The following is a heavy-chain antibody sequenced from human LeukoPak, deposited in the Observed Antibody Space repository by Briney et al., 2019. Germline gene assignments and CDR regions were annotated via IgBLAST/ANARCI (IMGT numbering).Heavy chain of an antibody. CDR2: ISSSGSTI. Sequence: GGSLRLSCAASGFTFSSYEMNWVRQAPGKALEWVSYISSSGSTIYYADSVKGRFTISRDNAKNSLYLQMNSLRAEDTAVYYCARDLSYYYGSGSYSYFDYWGQGTLVTVSS. CDR3: ARDLSYYYGSGSYSYFDY. J-gene: IGHJ4*02. D-gene: IGHD3-10*01. V-gene: IGHV3-48*03. CDR1: GFTFSSYE.